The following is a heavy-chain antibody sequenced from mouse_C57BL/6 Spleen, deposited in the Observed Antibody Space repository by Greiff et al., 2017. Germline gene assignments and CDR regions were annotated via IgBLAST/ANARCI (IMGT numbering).Heavy chain of an antibody. Sequence: EVQLVESGAELVRPGSSVKMSCKTSGYTFTSYGINWVKQRPGQGLEWIGYIYIGNGYTEYNEKFKGKATLTSDTSSSTAYMQLSSLTSEDSAIYFCASPYDYDGGAWFAYWGQGTLVTVSA. J-gene: IGHJ3*01. CDR2: IYIGNGYT. D-gene: IGHD2-4*01. V-gene: IGHV1-58*01. CDR1: GYTFTSYG. CDR3: ASPYDYDGGAWFAY.